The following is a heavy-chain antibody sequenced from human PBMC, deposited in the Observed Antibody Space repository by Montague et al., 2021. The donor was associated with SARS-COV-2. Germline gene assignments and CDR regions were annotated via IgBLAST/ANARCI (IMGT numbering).Heavy chain of an antibody. CDR3: ARAHDILTGYFGHDAFDI. CDR1: GFTFSNYA. D-gene: IGHD3-9*01. V-gene: IGHV3-30*04. CDR2: ISFDGSDK. J-gene: IGHJ3*02. Sequence: SLRLSCAASGFTFSNYAMYWVRQAPGKGLEWMAFISFDGSDKSSADSVRGRFTISRDNSKNTLYLQMSSLRTEDTALYYCARAHDILTGYFGHDAFDIWGQGTTVTVSS.